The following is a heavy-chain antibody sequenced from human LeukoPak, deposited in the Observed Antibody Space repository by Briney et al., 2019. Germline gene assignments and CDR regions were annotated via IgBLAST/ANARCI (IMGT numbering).Heavy chain of an antibody. J-gene: IGHJ4*02. V-gene: IGHV1-18*01. CDR3: ARDRRKAGIVGPTPGGY. CDR1: GYTFTSYG. CDR2: ISAYNGNT. Sequence: GASVKVSCKASGYTFTSYGISWVRQAPGRGREGMGWISAYNGNTNYAQKLQGRVTMTTDTSTSTAYMELRSLRADDTAVYYCARDRRKAGIVGPTPGGYWGQGTLVTVSS. D-gene: IGHD1-26*01.